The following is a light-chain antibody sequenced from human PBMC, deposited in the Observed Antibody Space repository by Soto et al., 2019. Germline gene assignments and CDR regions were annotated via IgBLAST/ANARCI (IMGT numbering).Light chain of an antibody. CDR1: QGISNF. J-gene: IGKJ3*01. Sequence: DIQMTQSPSSLSASVGDRVPITCRASQGISNFLAWYQHKPGKVPKLLIYAASTLQSVVPPRFSGTGSGTDFTLTSSSLQPEDVATYYCQKYSSAPFTFGPGTKVDV. V-gene: IGKV1-27*01. CDR2: AAS. CDR3: QKYSSAPFT.